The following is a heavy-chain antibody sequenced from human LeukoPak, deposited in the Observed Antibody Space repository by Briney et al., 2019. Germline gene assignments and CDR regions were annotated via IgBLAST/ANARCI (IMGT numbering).Heavy chain of an antibody. CDR1: GFTFSSYS. CDR3: ARLRDYGPYARSDY. J-gene: IGHJ4*02. V-gene: IGHV3-48*02. CDR2: ISSSSSTI. Sequence: GGSLSLSCAASGFTFSSYSMNWVRQAPGKGREWVSYISSSSSTIYYADSATGRFTISRGNAKNSLYLQVNSLREADTAVYYCARLRDYGPYARSDYWGQGTLVTVSS. D-gene: IGHD4-17*01.